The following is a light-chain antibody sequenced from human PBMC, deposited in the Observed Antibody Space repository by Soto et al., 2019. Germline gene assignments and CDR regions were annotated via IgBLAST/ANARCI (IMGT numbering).Light chain of an antibody. CDR2: DAS. J-gene: IGKJ2*01. V-gene: IGKV1-39*01. CDR3: QQSYSLSANI. CDR1: ETIDTS. Sequence: DIPMTQSPSSLSASVGDTVAISCRASETIDTSLNWYQHKPGKAPTLLIYDASSLHRGVPSRFSGSRSGRDFTLTITRLQLEDFATYYCQQSYSLSANIFGQGTRLEI.